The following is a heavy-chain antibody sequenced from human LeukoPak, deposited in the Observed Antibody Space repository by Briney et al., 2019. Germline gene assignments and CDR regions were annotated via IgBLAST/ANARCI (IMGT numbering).Heavy chain of an antibody. CDR3: ARLPPGGVRGVP. Sequence: SETLSLTCAVYGGSFSGYYWSWIRQPPGKGLEWMGEINHSGSTNYNPSLKSRVTISVDTSKNQFSLKLSSVTAADTAVYYCARLPPGGVRGVPWGQGTLVTVSS. V-gene: IGHV4-34*01. D-gene: IGHD3-10*01. CDR1: GGSFSGYY. J-gene: IGHJ4*02. CDR2: INHSGST.